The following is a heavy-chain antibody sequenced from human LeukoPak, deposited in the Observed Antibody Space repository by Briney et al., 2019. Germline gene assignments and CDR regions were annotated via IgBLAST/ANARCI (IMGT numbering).Heavy chain of an antibody. CDR3: ARRIQGMAPYYFDY. V-gene: IGHV3-74*01. CDR2: INSDGGST. D-gene: IGHD5-24*01. CDR1: GFTFSSYW. Sequence: GGSLRLSCTASGFTFSSYWMHWVRQAPGKGLVWVSRINSDGGSTSYADSVKGRFTISRDNAKNTLYLQMNSLRAEDTAVYYCARRIQGMAPYYFDYCGQGTLVTVSS. J-gene: IGHJ4*02.